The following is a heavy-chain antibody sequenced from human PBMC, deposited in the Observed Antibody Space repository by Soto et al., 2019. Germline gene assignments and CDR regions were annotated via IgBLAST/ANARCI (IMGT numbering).Heavy chain of an antibody. CDR1: GFTFDDYA. V-gene: IGHV3-9*01. CDR3: SKDSTLGGWGGMDV. J-gene: IGHJ6*02. Sequence: EVQLVESGGGLVQPGRSLRLSCAASGFTFDDYAMHWVRQAPGKGLEWVPGISWNSGSIGYADSVKGRFTISRDNAKNSLYLQLNSLRAEDTALYYWSKDSTLGGWGGMDVWGQGTTVTVSS. CDR2: ISWNSGSI. D-gene: IGHD3-16*01.